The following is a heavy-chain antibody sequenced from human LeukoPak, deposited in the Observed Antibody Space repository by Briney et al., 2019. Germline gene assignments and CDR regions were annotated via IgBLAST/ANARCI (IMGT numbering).Heavy chain of an antibody. J-gene: IGHJ4*02. CDR3: AKMIPATPDYFDY. CDR2: INHSGST. CDR1: GGSFSGYY. Sequence: SETLSLTCAVYGGSFSGYYWSWIRQPPGKGLEWIGEINHSGSTNYNPSLKSRVTISVDTSKNQFSLNLTSVTDADTAIYYCAKMIPATPDYFDYWGQGILVIVS. V-gene: IGHV4-34*01. D-gene: IGHD2-15*01.